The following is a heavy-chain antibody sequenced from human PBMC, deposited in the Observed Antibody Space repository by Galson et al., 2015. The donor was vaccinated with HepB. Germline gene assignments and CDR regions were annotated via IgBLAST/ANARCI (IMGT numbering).Heavy chain of an antibody. CDR1: GGTFSSYA. Sequence: SVKVSCKASGGTFSSYAISWVRQAPGQGLEWMGGIIPIFGTANYAQKFQGRVTITADESTSTAYMELSSLRSEDAAVYYCARVKKSLALYCSGGSCYPQSWYFGLWGRGTLVTVSS. V-gene: IGHV1-69*13. CDR3: ARVKKSLALYCSGGSCYPQSWYFGL. D-gene: IGHD2-15*01. J-gene: IGHJ2*01. CDR2: IIPIFGTA.